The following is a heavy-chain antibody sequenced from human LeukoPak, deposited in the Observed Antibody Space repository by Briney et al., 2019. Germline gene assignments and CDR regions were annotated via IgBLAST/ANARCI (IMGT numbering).Heavy chain of an antibody. V-gene: IGHV4-59*01. CDR2: IYYRGNT. D-gene: IGHD2-15*01. CDR3: ARDVEQCSGGSCYNSVYAFGF. Sequence: SETLSLTCTVSGASMTSYYWSWVRQPPGKGLEWIGYIYYRGNTKYNPSLKSRVTMSVDTSKKQFSLRLTSVTAADTAVYYCARDVEQCSGGSCYNSVYAFGFWGQGTTVTVSS. CDR1: GASMTSYY. J-gene: IGHJ3*01.